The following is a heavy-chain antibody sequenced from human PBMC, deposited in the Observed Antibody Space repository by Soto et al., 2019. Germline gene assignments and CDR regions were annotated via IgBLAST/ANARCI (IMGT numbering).Heavy chain of an antibody. D-gene: IGHD6-25*01. V-gene: IGHV3-33*01. CDR1: GFTFNNYG. CDR2: IWNDGSNN. J-gene: IGHJ6*02. CDR3: AIRQIPPPTRGAANARGGMDV. Sequence: VQLVESGGGVVQPGRSLRLSCAASGFTFNNYGMHWVRQAPGKGLAWLAVIWNDGSNNYYANSVKGRFTISRDNSKNTLYLQMNSLRAEDAAVYYCAIRQIPPPTRGAANARGGMDVWGQGTTVTVSS.